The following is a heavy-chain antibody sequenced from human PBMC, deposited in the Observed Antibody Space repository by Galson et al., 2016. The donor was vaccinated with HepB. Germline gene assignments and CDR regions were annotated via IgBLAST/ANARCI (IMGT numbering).Heavy chain of an antibody. CDR3: ARDQSRHYSSGWGYYYYGLDV. CDR2: ITYDGSNK. V-gene: IGHV3-30*04. D-gene: IGHD6-19*01. CDR1: GFTFSSYA. Sequence: SLRLSCAASGFTFSSYAMHWVRQAPGKGLEWVAVITYDGSNKYYADSVKGRFTISRDNSKNTLYLQMNSLRAEDTAVYYCARDQSRHYSSGWGYYYYGLDVWGQGTTVTVSS. J-gene: IGHJ6*02.